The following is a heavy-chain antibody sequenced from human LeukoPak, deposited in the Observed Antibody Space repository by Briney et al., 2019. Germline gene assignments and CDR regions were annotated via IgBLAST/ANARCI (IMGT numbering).Heavy chain of an antibody. D-gene: IGHD5-24*01. V-gene: IGHV4-4*07. CDR3: ARGGDGYNYFDY. J-gene: IGHJ4*02. CDR2: IYTSGST. Sequence: SETLSLTCTVSGGSISNYYWSWIRQPAGKGLEWIGRIYTSGSTNYNPSLEGRVTMSVDTSKNQFSLKLSSVTAADTAVYYCARGGDGYNYFDYWGQGTLVTVSS. CDR1: GGSISNYY.